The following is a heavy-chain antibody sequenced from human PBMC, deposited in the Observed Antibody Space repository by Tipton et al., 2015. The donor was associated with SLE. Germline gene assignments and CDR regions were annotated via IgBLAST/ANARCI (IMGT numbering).Heavy chain of an antibody. CDR3: ARPYPPGIAVAGNAFDI. CDR1: GGSISSSRYY. CDR2: IYYSGTT. V-gene: IGHV4-39*07. Sequence: LRLSCTVSGGSISSSRYYWGRIRQPPGKGLEWIGSIYYSGTTYYNPSLKSRVTISVDTSKNQFSLKLSSVTAADTAVYYCARPYPPGIAVAGNAFDIWGQGTMVTVSS. J-gene: IGHJ3*02. D-gene: IGHD6-19*01.